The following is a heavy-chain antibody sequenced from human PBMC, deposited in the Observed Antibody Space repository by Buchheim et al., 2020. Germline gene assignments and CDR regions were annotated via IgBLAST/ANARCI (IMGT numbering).Heavy chain of an antibody. D-gene: IGHD2-15*01. CDR3: ARDRHRLGVGGIGGNYYDMDV. CDR1: GYTFSSYY. V-gene: IGHV1-46*01. CDR2: IDPSDDST. J-gene: IGHJ6*02. Sequence: QVHLVQSGAEVKEPGASVKVSCKASGYTFSSYYVHWVRQARGQGLEWMGVIDPSDDSTAYAQKFHGRVKMTRDTSTNTVYMDLSSLRSEDTALYYCARDRHRLGVGGIGGNYYDMDVWGQGTT.